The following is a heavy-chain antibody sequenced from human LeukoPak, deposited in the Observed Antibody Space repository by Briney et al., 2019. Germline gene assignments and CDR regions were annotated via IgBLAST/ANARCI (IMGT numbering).Heavy chain of an antibody. CDR3: AREWSAFDN. CDR1: GDSISSYY. Sequence: SETLSLTCTVSGDSISSYYWSWIRQPPGKGLEWIGYIYYTGSTSYNPSLKSRVTISVDTSKSQLSLKLRSMTAADTAVYYWAREWSAFDNWGQGTLDTVSS. D-gene: IGHD2-15*01. J-gene: IGHJ4*02. CDR2: IYYTGST. V-gene: IGHV4-59*01.